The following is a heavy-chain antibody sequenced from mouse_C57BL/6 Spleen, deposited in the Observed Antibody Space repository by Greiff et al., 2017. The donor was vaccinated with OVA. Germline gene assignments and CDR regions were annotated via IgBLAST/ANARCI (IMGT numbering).Heavy chain of an antibody. CDR2: IYPGSGST. J-gene: IGHJ3*01. Sequence: VQLQQSGAELVKPGASVKMSCKASGYTFTSYWITWVKQRPGQGLEWIGDIYPGSGSTNYNEKFKSKATLTVDTSSSTAYMQLSSLTSEDSAVYYCARGDSSGDGRGFAYWGQGTLVTVSA. D-gene: IGHD3-2*02. V-gene: IGHV1-55*01. CDR1: GYTFTSYW. CDR3: ARGDSSGDGRGFAY.